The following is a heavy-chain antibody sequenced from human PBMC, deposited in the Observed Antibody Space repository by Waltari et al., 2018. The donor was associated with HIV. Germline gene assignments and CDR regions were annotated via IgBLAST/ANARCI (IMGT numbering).Heavy chain of an antibody. D-gene: IGHD2-15*01. J-gene: IGHJ4*02. Sequence: EVQLVQSGAEVKKPGESRKISCRGSGYSFTTYWIGWVRQMPGKGLEWMGTVFPSDSETRYSPSFQGQVTISADKSTNTAYLQWSSLKASDTAIYYCAKETATLAFDSWGQGTLVTVSS. CDR1: GYSFTTYW. CDR3: AKETATLAFDS. V-gene: IGHV5-51*01. CDR2: VFPSDSET.